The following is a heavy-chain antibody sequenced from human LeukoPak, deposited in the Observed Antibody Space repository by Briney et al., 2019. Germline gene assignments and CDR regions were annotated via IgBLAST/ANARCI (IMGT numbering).Heavy chain of an antibody. CDR3: ARLVPVGATGYYYGMDV. CDR2: IIPIFGTA. Sequence: SAKVSCKASGGTFSSYAISWVRQAPGQGLEWMGGIIPIFGTANYAQKFQGRVTITADESTSTAYMELSSLRSEDTAVYYCARLVPVGATGYYYGMDVWGQGTTVTVSS. V-gene: IGHV1-69*13. J-gene: IGHJ6*02. D-gene: IGHD1-26*01. CDR1: GGTFSSYA.